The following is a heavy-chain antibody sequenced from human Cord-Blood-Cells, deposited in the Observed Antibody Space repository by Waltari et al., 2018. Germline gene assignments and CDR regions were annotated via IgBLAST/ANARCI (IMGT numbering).Heavy chain of an antibody. J-gene: IGHJ4*02. V-gene: IGHV4-34*01. CDR2: INHRGST. CDR3: ARGGTTVTTEGDYYFDY. D-gene: IGHD4-17*01. CDR1: GGSFSGSY. Sequence: QVQLQQWGAGLLKPSETLSLTCAVYGGSFSGSYWSWIRQHPGKGLEWIGEINHRGSTHCNPSLKSRVTISVDTSKNQFSLKVSLVTAADTAVDYCARGGTTVTTEGDYYFDYWGQGTLVTVSS.